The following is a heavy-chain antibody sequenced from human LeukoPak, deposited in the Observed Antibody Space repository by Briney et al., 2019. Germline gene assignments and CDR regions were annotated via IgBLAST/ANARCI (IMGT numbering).Heavy chain of an antibody. J-gene: IGHJ5*02. CDR1: GFTFGDYA. V-gene: IGHV3-49*04. Sequence: GRSLRLSCTASGFTFGDYAMSWVRQAPGKGLEWVGFIRSKAYGGTTEYAASVKGRFTISRDDSKSIAYLQMNSLKTEDTAVYYCTRDRDLNWNYEDPWFDPWGQGTLVTVSP. CDR2: IRSKAYGGTT. D-gene: IGHD1-7*01. CDR3: TRDRDLNWNYEDPWFDP.